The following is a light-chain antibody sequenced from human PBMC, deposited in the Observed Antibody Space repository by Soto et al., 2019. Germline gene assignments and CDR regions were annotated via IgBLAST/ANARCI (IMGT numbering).Light chain of an antibody. J-gene: IGKJ5*01. V-gene: IGKV3-11*01. Sequence: EIVLTQSPATLSLSPGERATLSCRASQSVSSYLAWYQQKPGQAPRLLIYDASNRATGIPARFSGSGSGTDFSLTIRSLEPEDFAVYYCQKRSYWPPITFGKGTRLEIK. CDR3: QKRSYWPPIT. CDR1: QSVSSY. CDR2: DAS.